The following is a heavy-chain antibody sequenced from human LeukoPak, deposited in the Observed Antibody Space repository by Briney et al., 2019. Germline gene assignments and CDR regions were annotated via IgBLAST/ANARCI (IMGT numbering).Heavy chain of an antibody. CDR2: INHSGST. CDR3: ARAYSSSSGIVDY. CDR1: GGSFSGYY. J-gene: IGHJ4*02. V-gene: IGHV4-34*01. D-gene: IGHD6-6*01. Sequence: SETLSLTCAVYGGSFSGYYWSWIRQPPGKGLEWIGEINHSGSTNYNPSLKSRVTISVDTSKNQFSLKLSSVTAADTAVYYCARAYSSSSGIVDYWGQGTLVTVSS.